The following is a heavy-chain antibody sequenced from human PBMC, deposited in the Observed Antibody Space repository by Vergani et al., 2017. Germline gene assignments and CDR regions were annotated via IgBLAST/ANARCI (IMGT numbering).Heavy chain of an antibody. D-gene: IGHD6-13*01. Sequence: EVQLVESGGGLVKPGGSLRLSCAASGFTFSSYSMNWVRQAPGKGLEWVSSISSSSSYIYYADSVKGRFTISRDNAKNSLYLQMNSLRAEDTAVYYCARVLSSSWYLGIYYYYYYGMDVWGQGTTVTVSS. V-gene: IGHV3-21*01. CDR2: ISSSSSYI. J-gene: IGHJ6*02. CDR3: ARVLSSSWYLGIYYYYYYGMDV. CDR1: GFTFSSYS.